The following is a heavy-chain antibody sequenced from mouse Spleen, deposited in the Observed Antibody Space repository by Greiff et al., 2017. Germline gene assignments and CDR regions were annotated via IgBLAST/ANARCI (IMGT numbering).Heavy chain of an antibody. J-gene: IGHJ2*01. V-gene: IGHV14-4*01. D-gene: IGHD1-1*01. CDR2: IDPENGDT. CDR1: GFNIKDDY. CDR3: TTGGITTALIYW. Sequence: EVQLQQSGAELVRPGASVKLSCTASGFNIKDDYMHWVKQRPEQGLEWIGWIDPENGDTEYASKFQGKATITADTSSNTAYLQLSSLTSEDTAVYYCTTGGITTALIYWWGQGTTLTVSA.